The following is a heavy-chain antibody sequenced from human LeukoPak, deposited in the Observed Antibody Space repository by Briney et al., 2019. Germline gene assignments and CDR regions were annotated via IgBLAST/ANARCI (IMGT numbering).Heavy chain of an antibody. J-gene: IGHJ5*02. CDR3: AREGQYGDNARFDP. D-gene: IGHD4-17*01. CDR1: GGSISSYY. CDR2: IYYSGST. Sequence: SETLSLTCTVSGGSISSYYWSWIRQPPGKGLEWIGYIYYSGSTNYNPSLKSRVTISVDTSKNQFSLKLSSVTAADTAVYYCAREGQYGDNARFDPWGQGTLVTVSS. V-gene: IGHV4-59*01.